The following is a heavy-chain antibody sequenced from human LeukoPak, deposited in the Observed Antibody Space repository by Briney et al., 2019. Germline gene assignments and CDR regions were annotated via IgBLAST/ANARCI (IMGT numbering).Heavy chain of an antibody. J-gene: IGHJ6*03. D-gene: IGHD6-13*01. Sequence: GESLKISCKGSGCSFTGHWIGWVRQMPGKGLEWMGIIYPGDSDTRYSPSFQGQVTISADKSISTAYLQWSSLKASDTAMYYCARGSAGTDYYYYYYMDVWGKGTTVTVSS. CDR2: IYPGDSDT. CDR3: ARGSAGTDYYYYYYMDV. CDR1: GCSFTGHW. V-gene: IGHV5-51*01.